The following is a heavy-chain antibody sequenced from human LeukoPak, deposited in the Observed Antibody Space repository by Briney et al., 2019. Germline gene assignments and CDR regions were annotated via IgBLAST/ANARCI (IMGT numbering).Heavy chain of an antibody. D-gene: IGHD2-21*02. CDR2: INNNGGST. CDR1: GLTFSTHS. CDR3: VKGALGDWSVEY. V-gene: IGHV3-64D*06. Sequence: GGSLRFSCSASGLTFSTHSMYWVRQAPGKGLEYVSGINNNGGSTYYPDSVKGRFTISRDNSKSTLYLQMSSLRVEDTAVYYCVKGALGDWSVEYWGQGTLVTVSS. J-gene: IGHJ4*02.